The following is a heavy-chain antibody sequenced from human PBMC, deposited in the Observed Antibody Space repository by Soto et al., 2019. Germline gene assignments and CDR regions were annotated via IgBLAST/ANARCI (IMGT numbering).Heavy chain of an antibody. CDR3: ARGSAGTKALRAVSGSNDPYYFDY. CDR1: GGSFSGYY. J-gene: IGHJ4*02. Sequence: SETLSLTCAVYGGSFSGYYWSWIRQPPGKGLEWIGEINHSGSTNYNPSLKSRVTISVDTSKNQFSLKLSSVTAADTAVYYCARGSAGTKALRAVSGSNDPYYFDYWGQGTLVTVSS. V-gene: IGHV4-34*01. D-gene: IGHD6-13*01. CDR2: INHSGST.